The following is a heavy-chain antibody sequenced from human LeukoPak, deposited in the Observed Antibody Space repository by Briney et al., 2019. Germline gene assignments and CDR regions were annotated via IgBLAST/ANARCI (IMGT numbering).Heavy chain of an antibody. J-gene: IGHJ4*02. CDR3: AREQYYYDRVQVGIRGYFDY. Sequence: GGSLRLSCKASGFIFRAYAMTGVRQAPGKGLEWVSSIGSDNKPHYSESVKGRFAISRDNSKSMLFLQLNSLRAEDTALYYCAREQYYYDRVQVGIRGYFDYWGQGTVVTVSS. D-gene: IGHD3-22*01. V-gene: IGHV3-23*01. CDR2: IGSDNKP. CDR1: GFIFRAYA.